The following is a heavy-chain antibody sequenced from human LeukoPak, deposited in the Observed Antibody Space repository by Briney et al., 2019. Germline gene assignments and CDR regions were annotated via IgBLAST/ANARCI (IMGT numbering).Heavy chain of an antibody. Sequence: PGGSLRLSCAASGFTFSSYSMNWVRQAPGKGLEWVSSISSSSSYIYYADSVKGRFTISRDNAKNSLYLQMNSLRAEDTAVYYCAKDGEDGGGSWGSFDYWGQGTLVTVSS. D-gene: IGHD2-15*01. CDR3: AKDGEDGGGSWGSFDY. CDR1: GFTFSSYS. J-gene: IGHJ4*02. CDR2: ISSSSSYI. V-gene: IGHV3-21*04.